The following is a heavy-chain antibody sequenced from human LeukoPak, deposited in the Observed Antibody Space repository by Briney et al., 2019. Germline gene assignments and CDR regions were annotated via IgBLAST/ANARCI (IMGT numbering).Heavy chain of an antibody. CDR3: ARETYDTRPWFDP. J-gene: IGHJ5*02. CDR2: INHSGST. Sequence: PSETLSLTCAVYGGSFSGYYWSWIRQPPGKGLEWIGEINHSGSTNYNPSLKSRVTISVDTSKNQFSLKLSSVTAADTAVYYCARETYDTRPWFDPWGQGTLVTVSS. V-gene: IGHV4-34*01. D-gene: IGHD3-22*01. CDR1: GGSFSGYY.